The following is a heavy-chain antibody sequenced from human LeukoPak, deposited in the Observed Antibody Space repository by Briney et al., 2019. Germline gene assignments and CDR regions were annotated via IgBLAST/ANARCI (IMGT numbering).Heavy chain of an antibody. CDR3: AKGGIAVASTSYYYYMDV. V-gene: IGHV3-23*01. J-gene: IGHJ6*03. CDR2: ISGSGGTT. Sequence: PGETLRLSCASSGFTFSSFGMSWVRQAPGKGLEWVAAISGSGGTTHYADSVKGRFTISRDNSKNTLYLQMNSLRAEDTAVYYCAKGGIAVASTSYYYYMDVWGKGTTVTISS. D-gene: IGHD6-19*01. CDR1: GFTFSSFG.